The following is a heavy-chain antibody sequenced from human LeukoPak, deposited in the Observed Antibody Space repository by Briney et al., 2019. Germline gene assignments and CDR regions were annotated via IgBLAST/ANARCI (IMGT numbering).Heavy chain of an antibody. CDR3: ARGYYDFWSGYSATVDY. J-gene: IGHJ4*02. D-gene: IGHD3-3*01. V-gene: IGHV1-18*01. CDR1: GYTFTSYG. CDR2: ISAYNGNT. Sequence: ASVKVSCKASGYTFTSYGISWVRQAPGQGLEWMGWISAYNGNTNYAQKLQGRVTMTTDTSTSTPYMELRSLRSDDTAVYYCARGYYDFWSGYSATVDYWGQGTLVTVSS.